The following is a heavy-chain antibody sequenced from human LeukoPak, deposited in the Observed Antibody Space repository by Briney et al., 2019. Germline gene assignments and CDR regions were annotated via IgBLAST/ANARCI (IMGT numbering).Heavy chain of an antibody. J-gene: IGHJ4*02. Sequence: ASVKVSCKASGYTFTSYAMHWVRQAPGQRLEWMGWINAGNGNTKYSQRLQGRVTMTTDTSTSIAYMELRSLRSDDTAVYYCARDRDYGDYNTQDLFVYWGQGTLVTVSS. CDR3: ARDRDYGDYNTQDLFVY. V-gene: IGHV1-3*01. CDR1: GYTFTSYA. D-gene: IGHD4-17*01. CDR2: INAGNGNT.